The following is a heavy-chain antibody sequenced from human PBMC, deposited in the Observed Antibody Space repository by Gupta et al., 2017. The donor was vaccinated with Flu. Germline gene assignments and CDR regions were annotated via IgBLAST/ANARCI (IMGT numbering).Heavy chain of an antibody. Sequence: QVPLVQSGAEVKEPGASVKLSCKTSGYTFTGYYLHWVRQAPGQGLEWMGWINPDRGCKRYAQKFQGRVAMTRDTSKTTIYRELSGLESDDTAVYYCASQRPFCTAAGCLSTALSYAMDVWGQGTTVTVSS. CDR1: GYTFTGYY. V-gene: IGHV1-2*02. CDR2: INPDRGCK. J-gene: IGHJ6*01. CDR3: ASQRPFCTAAGCLSTALSYAMDV. D-gene: IGHD2-8*02.